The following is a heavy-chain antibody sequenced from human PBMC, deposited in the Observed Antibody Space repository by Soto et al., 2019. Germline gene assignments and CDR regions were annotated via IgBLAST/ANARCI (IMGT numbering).Heavy chain of an antibody. D-gene: IGHD2-2*02. CDR1: GYTFTNYW. CDR3: AIFYQVYTIEQ. Sequence: GESLKISCKASGYTFTNYWIGWVRQTPGRGLEWMGIIFPADSDTKYSPSYQSRVTVSVDSSTSTAYLQWRSLRASDSALYYCAIFYQVYTIEQWGQGTLVTVSS. CDR2: IFPADSDT. J-gene: IGHJ4*02. V-gene: IGHV5-51*01.